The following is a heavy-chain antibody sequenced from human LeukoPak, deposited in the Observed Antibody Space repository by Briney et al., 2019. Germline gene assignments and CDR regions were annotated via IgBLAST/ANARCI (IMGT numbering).Heavy chain of an antibody. CDR2: IIPIFGTA. CDR1: GGTFSSYA. J-gene: IGHJ4*02. Sequence: GASVKVSCKASGGTFSSYAISWVRQAPGQGLEWMGGIIPIFGTANYAQKFQGRVTMTEDTSTDTAYMELSSLRSEDTAVYYCATRDKYYLDYWGQGTLVTVSS. D-gene: IGHD2-15*01. CDR3: ATRDKYYLDY. V-gene: IGHV1-69*06.